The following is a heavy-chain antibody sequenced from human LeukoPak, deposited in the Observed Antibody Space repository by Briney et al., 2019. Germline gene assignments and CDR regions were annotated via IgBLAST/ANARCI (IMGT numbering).Heavy chain of an antibody. J-gene: IGHJ3*02. D-gene: IGHD1-7*01. V-gene: IGHV4-31*03. CDR2: IYYSGST. CDR1: GGSISSGGHY. CDR3: ARSQGTGTTGAFDI. Sequence: PSQTLSLTCTVSGGSISSGGHYWSWIRQHPGKGLEWIGYIYYSGSTYYNPSLKSRVTISVDTSKNQFSLKLSSVTAADTAVYYCARSQGTGTTGAFDIWGQGTMVTVSS.